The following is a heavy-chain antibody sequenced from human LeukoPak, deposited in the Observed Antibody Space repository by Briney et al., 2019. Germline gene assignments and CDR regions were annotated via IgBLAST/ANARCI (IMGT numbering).Heavy chain of an antibody. CDR1: GYTFTSYG. CDR3: ARDYGDYDRFDC. D-gene: IGHD4-17*01. CDR2: ISAYNDNT. J-gene: IGHJ4*02. Sequence: GASVKVSCKASGYTFTSYGISWVRQAPGQGLEWMGWISAYNDNTNYAQKFQGRVTMTTDTSTSTAYMELRSLRPDDTAVYYCARDYGDYDRFDCWGQGTLVTVSS. V-gene: IGHV1-18*01.